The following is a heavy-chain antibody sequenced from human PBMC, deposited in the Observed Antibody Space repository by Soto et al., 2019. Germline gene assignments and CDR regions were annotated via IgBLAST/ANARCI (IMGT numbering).Heavy chain of an antibody. CDR3: AMVDVYVTPSPQDV. V-gene: IGHV1-18*01. CDR2: INTYNGNT. J-gene: IGHJ6*02. D-gene: IGHD3-16*01. Sequence: ASVNVSCKASGYSFTRYGIAWARQAPGQGLEWMGWINTYNGNTNYAQNLQGRVTLTTDTSTSTAYMGLTSLRSNDTAIYYCAMVDVYVTPSPQDVWGQGTTVTVSS. CDR1: GYSFTRYG.